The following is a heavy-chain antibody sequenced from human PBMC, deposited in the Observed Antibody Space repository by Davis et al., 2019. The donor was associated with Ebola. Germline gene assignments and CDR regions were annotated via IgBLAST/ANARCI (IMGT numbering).Heavy chain of an antibody. Sequence: GESLKISCAASGFTFSSYWLHWVRQAPGKGLVWVSRINSDGSSTSYADSVKGRFTISRDNAKNTLYLQMNSLRAEDTAVYYCARAAGGWYGWGQGTLVTVSS. CDR2: INSDGSST. D-gene: IGHD6-19*01. V-gene: IGHV3-74*01. CDR1: GFTFSSYW. J-gene: IGHJ4*02. CDR3: ARAAGGWYG.